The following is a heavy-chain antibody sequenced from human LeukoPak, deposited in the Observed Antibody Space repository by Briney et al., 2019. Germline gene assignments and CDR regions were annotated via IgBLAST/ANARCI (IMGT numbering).Heavy chain of an antibody. D-gene: IGHD3-22*01. J-gene: IGHJ4*02. CDR1: GDSISSSSYY. CDR3: ARRSGSGYYFFDY. CDR2: ISYSGSM. V-gene: IGHV4-39*01. Sequence: SETLSLTCTVSGDSISSSSYYWGWIRQPPGKGLEWIGSISYSGSMYFNPSLKSRVTISVDTSKNQFSLKLSSVTAADTAVYYCARRSGSGYYFFDYWGQGTLVTVSS.